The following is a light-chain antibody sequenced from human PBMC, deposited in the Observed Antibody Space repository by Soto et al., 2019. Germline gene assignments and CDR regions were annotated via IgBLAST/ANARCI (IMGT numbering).Light chain of an antibody. V-gene: IGKV3-20*01. Sequence: EIVLTQSPGTLSLSPGERATLSCRASQSVADNYLAWYQQKPGQAPRLLIYAASRQATGIPDTFSGSGSGTDFTLTITRLEPEDFALCYCQQYGHSPRTFGQGTKVDIK. CDR1: QSVADNY. CDR3: QQYGHSPRT. CDR2: AAS. J-gene: IGKJ1*01.